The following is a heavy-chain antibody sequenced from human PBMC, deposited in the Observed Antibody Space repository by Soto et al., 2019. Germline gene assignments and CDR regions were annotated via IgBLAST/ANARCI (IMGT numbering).Heavy chain of an antibody. CDR3: ATGISSPFRNFDY. D-gene: IGHD3-3*02. J-gene: IGHJ4*02. Sequence: EVQLVQSGGDLVQPGGSLRLSCVASGFTFSTYWMTWVRQAPGMGLEWVAGIKGDASEELYVDSVKGRFSVSRDNAKNSLYLQLNSPGAEDADDYYWATGISSPFRNFDYWGQGSLVTVSS. CDR2: IKGDASEE. CDR1: GFTFSTYW. V-gene: IGHV3-7*01.